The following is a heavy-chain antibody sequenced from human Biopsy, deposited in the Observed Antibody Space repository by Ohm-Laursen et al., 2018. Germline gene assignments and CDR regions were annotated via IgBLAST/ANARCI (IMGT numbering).Heavy chain of an antibody. CDR2: ISASGNHI. V-gene: IGHV3-21*01. CDR3: ARDGEAKYCKHGVCPSDF. CDR1: GFTFSGFS. Sequence: SLRLSCAASGFTFSGFSMNWVRQAPGKGLEWVSSISASGNHIYYTDSVKGRSTVSRDNGKNSVYLQMNSLRVEDTAVYYCARDGEAKYCKHGVCPSDFWGQGTLVTVSS. J-gene: IGHJ4*02. D-gene: IGHD2-8*01.